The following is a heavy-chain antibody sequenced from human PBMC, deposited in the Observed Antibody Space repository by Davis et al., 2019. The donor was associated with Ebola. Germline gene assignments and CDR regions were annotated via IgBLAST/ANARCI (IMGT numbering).Heavy chain of an antibody. J-gene: IGHJ4*02. D-gene: IGHD1/OR15-1a*01. V-gene: IGHV3-11*01. Sequence: GESLKISCAASGFTFSDHYMSWIRQAPGKGLEYISYISNSAHTIYYADSVKGRFTISRDNAKNSLYLQMNSLRAEDTAVYYCVTENWYRFESWGQGTLVTVSS. CDR3: VTENWYRFES. CDR2: ISNSAHTI. CDR1: GFTFSDHY.